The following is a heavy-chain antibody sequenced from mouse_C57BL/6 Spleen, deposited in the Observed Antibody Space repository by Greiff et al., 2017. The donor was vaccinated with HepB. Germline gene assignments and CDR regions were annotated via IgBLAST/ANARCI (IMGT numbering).Heavy chain of an antibody. CDR2: INPNNGGT. CDR3: ANNWGYFDY. J-gene: IGHJ2*01. Sequence: EVQLQQSGPELVKPGASVKISCKASGYTFTDYYMNWVKQSHGKSLEWIGDINPNNGGTSYNQKFKGKATLTVDKSSSTAYMELRSLTSEDSAVYYCANNWGYFDYWGQGTTLTVSS. V-gene: IGHV1-26*01. CDR1: GYTFTDYY. D-gene: IGHD4-1*02.